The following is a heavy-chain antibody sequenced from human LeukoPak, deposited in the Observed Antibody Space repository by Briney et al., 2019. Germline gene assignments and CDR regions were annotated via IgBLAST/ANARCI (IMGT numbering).Heavy chain of an antibody. CDR2: ITSSGSAI. D-gene: IGHD3-10*01. J-gene: IGHJ6*02. Sequence: GGSLRLSCAASGFTFSDYYMSWIRQAPGKGLEWVSYITSSGSAIYYADSVKGRFTISRDNAKNSLYLQMNSLRAEDTAVYYCARGILYGSGSGYYYYYYGMDVWGQGTTVTVSS. CDR1: GFTFSDYY. CDR3: ARGILYGSGSGYYYYYYGMDV. V-gene: IGHV3-11*01.